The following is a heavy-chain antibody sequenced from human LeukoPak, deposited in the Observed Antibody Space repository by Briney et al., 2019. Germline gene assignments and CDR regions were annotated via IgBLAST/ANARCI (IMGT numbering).Heavy chain of an antibody. CDR1: GGSISSGSYY. J-gene: IGHJ5*02. Sequence: SQTLSLTCTVSGGSISSGSYYWSWIRQPAGKGLEWIGRIYTSGSTNYNPSLKSRVTISVDTSKNQFSLKLSSVTAADTAVYYCARESSSWYAASWFDPWGQGTLVTVSS. V-gene: IGHV4-61*02. D-gene: IGHD6-13*01. CDR2: IYTSGST. CDR3: ARESSSWYAASWFDP.